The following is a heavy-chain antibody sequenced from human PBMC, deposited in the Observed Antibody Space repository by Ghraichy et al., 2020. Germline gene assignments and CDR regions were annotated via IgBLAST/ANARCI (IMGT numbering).Heavy chain of an antibody. J-gene: IGHJ6*02. CDR2: ISHDGSNT. V-gene: IGHV3-7*01. D-gene: IGHD6-13*01. CDR3: AKYYSRALDD. Sequence: GGSLRLSCVASGFTFTSNWMAWVRQAPGKGLEWVAHISHDGSNTYYVDSVKGRFTISRDNAKNSVYLQMSSLRAEDTAVFYCAKYYSRALDDWGQGTTVTVSS. CDR1: GFTFTSNW.